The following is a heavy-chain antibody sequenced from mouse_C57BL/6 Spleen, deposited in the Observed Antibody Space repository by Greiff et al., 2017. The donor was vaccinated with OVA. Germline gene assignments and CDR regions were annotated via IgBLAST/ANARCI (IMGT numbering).Heavy chain of an antibody. CDR2: IDPSDSET. D-gene: IGHD4-1*01. CDR3: ARRPGNYYAMDY. CDR1: GYTFTSYW. V-gene: IGHV1-52*01. J-gene: IGHJ4*01. Sequence: VQLQQPGAELVRPGSSVKLSCKASGYTFTSYWMHWVKQRPIQGLEWIGNIDPSDSETHYNQKFKDKATLTVDKSSSTAYMQLSSLTSEDSAVYYCARRPGNYYAMDYWGQGTSVTVSA.